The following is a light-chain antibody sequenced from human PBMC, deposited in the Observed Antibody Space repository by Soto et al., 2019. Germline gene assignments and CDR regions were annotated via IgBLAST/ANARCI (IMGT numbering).Light chain of an antibody. CDR2: DAS. J-gene: IGKJ4*02. CDR1: QSVGNS. Sequence: DIQMTQSPSTLSASVGDRVSITCRASQSVGNSLAWYQQRPGKAPKLLIFDASTLESGVPSKFSGSGSDPEFTFTISSLQPDDSATYYCQQYNTYGLTFGGGTKVEIK. CDR3: QQYNTYGLT. V-gene: IGKV1-5*01.